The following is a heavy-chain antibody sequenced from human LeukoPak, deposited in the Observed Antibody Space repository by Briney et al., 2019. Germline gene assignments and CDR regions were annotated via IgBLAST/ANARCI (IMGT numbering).Heavy chain of an antibody. Sequence: GGSLRLSCAASGFSFISYGMHWVRQAPGEGLEWVGVISDDGRNKKYADSVKGRFTISRDNSKDTLYLQMNSQRDEDTAVYYCAKRPSDYGDYVTYFDYWGQGTLVTVSS. CDR3: AKRPSDYGDYVTYFDY. J-gene: IGHJ4*02. CDR1: GFSFISYG. V-gene: IGHV3-30*18. D-gene: IGHD4-17*01. CDR2: ISDDGRNK.